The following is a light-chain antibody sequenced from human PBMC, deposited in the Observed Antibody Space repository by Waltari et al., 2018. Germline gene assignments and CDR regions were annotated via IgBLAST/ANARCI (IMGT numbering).Light chain of an antibody. J-gene: IGLJ3*02. CDR2: VNSDGSN. Sequence: QGPERGPRYLMRVNSDGSNNKGDEIPDRFSGSSSGAERYLTISSVQSGDEGVYYCQTGGHGSWVFGGGTHLTVL. CDR3: QTGGHGSWV. V-gene: IGLV4-69*01.